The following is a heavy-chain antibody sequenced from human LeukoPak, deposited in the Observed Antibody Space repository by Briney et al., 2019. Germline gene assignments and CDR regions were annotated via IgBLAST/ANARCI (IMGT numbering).Heavy chain of an antibody. CDR2: INHSGST. CDR3: ARGHFDCSSTSCYENPYYMDV. V-gene: IGHV4-34*01. Sequence: SETLSLTCAVYGGSFSGYYWSWIRQPPGKGLEWIGEINHSGSTNYNPSLKSRVTISVDTSKNQFSLKLSSVTAADTAVYYCARGHFDCSSTSCYENPYYMDVWGKGTTVTVSS. CDR1: GGSFSGYY. D-gene: IGHD2-2*01. J-gene: IGHJ6*03.